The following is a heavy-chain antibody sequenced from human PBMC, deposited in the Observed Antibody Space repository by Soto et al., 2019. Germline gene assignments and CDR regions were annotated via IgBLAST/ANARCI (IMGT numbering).Heavy chain of an antibody. Sequence: QVHLVQSGAEVKKSGASVKVSCKGSGYDFTTYGITWVRQAPGQGLEWMAWISAHNGNTDYAQKLQGRVTVTRDTSTSTAYMELRGLRCDDRAVYYFARGTYGDYWGQGALVTVSS. CDR1: GYDFTTYG. D-gene: IGHD4-17*01. CDR3: ARGTYGDY. CDR2: ISAHNGNT. J-gene: IGHJ4*02. V-gene: IGHV1-18*01.